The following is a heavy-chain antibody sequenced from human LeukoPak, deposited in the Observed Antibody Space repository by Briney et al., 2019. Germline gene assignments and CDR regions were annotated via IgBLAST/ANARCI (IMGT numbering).Heavy chain of an antibody. CDR1: GYTFTSYG. V-gene: IGHV1-18*01. Sequence: VASVKVSCKASGYTFTSYGISWVRQAPGQGLEWMGWISAYDGNTNYAQKLQGRVTMTTDTSTSTAYMELRSLRSDDTAVYYCARETPTYYYGSGITSFDYWGQGTLVTVSS. CDR2: ISAYDGNT. J-gene: IGHJ4*02. D-gene: IGHD3-10*01. CDR3: ARETPTYYYGSGITSFDY.